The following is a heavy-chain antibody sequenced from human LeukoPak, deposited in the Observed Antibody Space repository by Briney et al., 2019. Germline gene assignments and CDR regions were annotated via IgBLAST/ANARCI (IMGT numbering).Heavy chain of an antibody. D-gene: IGHD6-19*01. V-gene: IGHV1-18*01. CDR1: PDTFTRYG. J-gene: IGHJ4*02. Sequence: ASVKVSCKASPDTFTRYGITWVRQAPGQGLEWMGRIRAYNGDTNYAQKFQGRVTMTAERSTNTAYMELRGLTFDDTAAFYCATTTATSGSSLYWGQGTLVNVAS. CDR3: ATTTATSGSSLY. CDR2: IRAYNGDT.